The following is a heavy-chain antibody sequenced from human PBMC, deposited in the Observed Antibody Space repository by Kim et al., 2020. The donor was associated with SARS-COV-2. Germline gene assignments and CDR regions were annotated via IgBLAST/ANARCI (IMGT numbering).Heavy chain of an antibody. CDR2: IYPGDSDT. Sequence: GESLKISCKGSGYSFTSYWIGWVRQMPGKGLEWMGIIYPGDSDTRYSPSFQGQVTISADKSISTAYLQWSSLKASDTAMYYCARISYYDSSGYWGPFDYWGQGTLVTVSS. CDR1: GYSFTSYW. D-gene: IGHD3-22*01. V-gene: IGHV5-51*01. J-gene: IGHJ4*02. CDR3: ARISYYDSSGYWGPFDY.